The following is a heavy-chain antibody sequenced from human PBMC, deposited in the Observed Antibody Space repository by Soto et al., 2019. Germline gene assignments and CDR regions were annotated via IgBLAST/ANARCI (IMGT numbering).Heavy chain of an antibody. V-gene: IGHV3-74*01. CDR3: ARRMTTVPTEGSYDYSYGLGF. J-gene: IGHJ6*02. Sequence: GGSLRLSCAASGFTFSSYWMHWVRQAPGKGLVWVSRISADGSSTTYADSVKGRFTISRDNAKNTLYLQMNSLRADDTAVYYCARRMTTVPTEGSYDYSYGLGFWGQGTKVTVSS. D-gene: IGHD4-4*01. CDR1: GFTFSSYW. CDR2: ISADGSST.